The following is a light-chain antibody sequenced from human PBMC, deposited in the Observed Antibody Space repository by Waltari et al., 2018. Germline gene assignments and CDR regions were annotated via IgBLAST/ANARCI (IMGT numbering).Light chain of an antibody. CDR3: QQSYAALWT. Sequence: DIQMTQSPSSLSASVGDRVTITCRASQSISSYLNWSQKKPGQAPKLLIYAASSLQSGVPSRFSGSGSGTDFTLTISSLQPGDFATYYCQQSYAALWTFGHGTKVEI. J-gene: IGKJ1*01. CDR1: QSISSY. V-gene: IGKV1-39*01. CDR2: AAS.